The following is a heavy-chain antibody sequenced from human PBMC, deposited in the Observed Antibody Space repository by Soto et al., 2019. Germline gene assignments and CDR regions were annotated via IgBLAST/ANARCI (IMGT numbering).Heavy chain of an antibody. CDR1: GFTFSSYA. CDR2: ISYDGSNK. J-gene: IGHJ6*02. Sequence: GGSLRLSCAASGFTFSSYAMHWVRQAPGKGLEWVAVISYDGSNKYYADSVKGRFTISRDNSKNTLYLQMNSLRAEDTAVYYCARDWLVAGYYYYGMDVWGQGTTVTVSS. D-gene: IGHD6-19*01. CDR3: ARDWLVAGYYYYGMDV. V-gene: IGHV3-30-3*01.